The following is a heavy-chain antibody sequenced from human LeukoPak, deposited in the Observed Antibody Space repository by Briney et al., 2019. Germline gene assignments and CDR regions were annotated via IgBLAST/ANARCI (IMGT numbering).Heavy chain of an antibody. CDR3: VRESGGYYGGAFDY. V-gene: IGHV1-18*01. CDR1: GYTFPNYG. CDR2: ISAYNGNT. D-gene: IGHD3-22*01. Sequence: ASVKVSCKASGYTFPNYGINWVRQAPGQGLEWMGWISAYNGNTNYAQKLQGRVTMTTDTSTSTAYMELRSLRSDDTAVYYCVRESGGYYGGAFDYWGQGTLVTVSS. J-gene: IGHJ4*02.